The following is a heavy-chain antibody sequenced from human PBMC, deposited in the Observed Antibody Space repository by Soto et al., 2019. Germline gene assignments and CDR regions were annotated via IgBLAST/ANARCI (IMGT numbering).Heavy chain of an antibody. V-gene: IGHV4-59*01. D-gene: IGHD5-12*01. CDR1: GVPISSSY. Sequence: SETLSLTCTVSGVPISSSYWSWIRQSPGTGLEWIGYIYYTGTTNYNPSLKRRVTISLDTAKNQFSLNVNSLTTADTAVYFCARGGNRYSNTESGVGGFDFWGQGTLVTVSS. CDR2: IYYTGTT. J-gene: IGHJ4*02. CDR3: ARGGNRYSNTESGVGGFDF.